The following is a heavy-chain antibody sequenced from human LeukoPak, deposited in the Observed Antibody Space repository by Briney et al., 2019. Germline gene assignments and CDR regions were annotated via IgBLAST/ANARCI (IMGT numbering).Heavy chain of an antibody. V-gene: IGHV3-74*01. CDR3: ARDSSGYYGYFQH. J-gene: IGHJ1*01. D-gene: IGHD3-22*01. CDR2: INSDGTNT. Sequence: AGSLSLSCAASGFTFSNYWMHWVRQAPGKGLVWVSRINSDGTNTKYADSVKGRFTISRDNARNTLYLQMNSLRAEDTAVYYCARDSSGYYGYFQHWGQGTLVTVSS. CDR1: GFTFSNYW.